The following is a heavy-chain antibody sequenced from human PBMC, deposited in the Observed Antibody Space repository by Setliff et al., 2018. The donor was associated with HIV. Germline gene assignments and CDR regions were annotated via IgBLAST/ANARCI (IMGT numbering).Heavy chain of an antibody. D-gene: IGHD3-22*01. CDR3: ARGMDYYDTSGYYQYYFDY. CDR1: GYSFTDYY. J-gene: IGHJ4*02. Sequence: ASVKVSCKASGYSFTDYYIHWVRQAPGQGLEWMGWINPKSDGTNYAQKFQGWITMTRDTSISTAYVELSRLRSDDTAVYYCARGMDYYDTSGYYQYYFDYWGQGTLVTVSS. V-gene: IGHV1-2*04. CDR2: INPKSDGT.